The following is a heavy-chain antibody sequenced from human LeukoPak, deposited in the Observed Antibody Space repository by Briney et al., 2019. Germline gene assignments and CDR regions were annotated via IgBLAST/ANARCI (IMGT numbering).Heavy chain of an antibody. J-gene: IGHJ6*03. CDR3: ARGYSSSSDYYYFYMAV. Sequence: PGGSLRLSCAASGFTFSGYAMSWVRLAPGKGLDWVSAFSSRGDSTYYADSVKGRFTISRDNSKNTLYLQMNSLRAEDTAVYYCARGYSSSSDYYYFYMAVWGKGTTVTVSS. CDR1: GFTFSGYA. D-gene: IGHD6-6*01. V-gene: IGHV3-23*01. CDR2: FSSRGDST.